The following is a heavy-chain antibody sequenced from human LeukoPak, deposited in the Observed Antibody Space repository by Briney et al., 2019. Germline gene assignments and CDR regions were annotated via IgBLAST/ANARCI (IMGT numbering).Heavy chain of an antibody. Sequence: PGGSLRLSCAASGFTFSPYSMNWVRQAPGKGLEWVSLASSRSSFINYADSVKGRFIISRDDAKNSLYLQMNSLRAEDTAVYYCARGGGFCGGDCYGIDYWGQGTLVTVSP. J-gene: IGHJ4*02. D-gene: IGHD2-21*01. CDR3: ARGGGFCGGDCYGIDY. CDR2: ASSRSSFI. CDR1: GFTFSPYS. V-gene: IGHV3-21*01.